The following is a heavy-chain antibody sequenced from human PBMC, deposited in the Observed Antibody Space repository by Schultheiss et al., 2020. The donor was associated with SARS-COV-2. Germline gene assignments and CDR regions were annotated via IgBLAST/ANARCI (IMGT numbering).Heavy chain of an antibody. CDR2: IWYDGSNK. CDR1: GFTFSSYG. J-gene: IGHJ6*02. Sequence: GESLKISCAASGFTFSSYGMHWVRQAPGKGLEWVAVIWYDGSNKYYADSVKGRFTISRDNSKNTLYLQMNSLRAEDTAVYYCARDQRTVTTLSDLYYYYYYGMDVWGQGTTVTVSS. V-gene: IGHV3-33*01. CDR3: ARDQRTVTTLSDLYYYYYYGMDV. D-gene: IGHD4-11*01.